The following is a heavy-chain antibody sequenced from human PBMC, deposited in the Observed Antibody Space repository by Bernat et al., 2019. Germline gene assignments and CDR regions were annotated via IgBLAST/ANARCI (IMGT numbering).Heavy chain of an antibody. D-gene: IGHD3-10*01. CDR2: INPNSGGT. CDR1: GYTFTGYY. Sequence: QVQLVQSGAEVKKPGASVKVSCKASGYTFTGYYMHWVRQAPGQGLEWMGWINPNSGGTNYAQKFQGWVTMTRDTSISTAYMELSRLRSDDTAVYYCVRGGGVYYGSGSYYQERWFDPWGQGTLVTVSS. V-gene: IGHV1-2*04. J-gene: IGHJ5*02. CDR3: VRGGGVYYGSGSYYQERWFDP.